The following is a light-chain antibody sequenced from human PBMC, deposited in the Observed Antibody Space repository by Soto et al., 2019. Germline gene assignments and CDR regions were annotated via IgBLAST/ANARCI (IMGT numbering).Light chain of an antibody. CDR1: QGISNY. J-gene: IGKJ4*01. V-gene: IGKV1-27*01. CDR3: QKYTNVPA. Sequence: DIPMTQSPSSLSASVGDRVTITCRASQGISNYLAWYQQIPGKVPKLLISAASTLRSGVPSRFSGSGSGTDFTLTISSLQPEDVATYYCQKYTNVPAFGGGTKVEIK. CDR2: AAS.